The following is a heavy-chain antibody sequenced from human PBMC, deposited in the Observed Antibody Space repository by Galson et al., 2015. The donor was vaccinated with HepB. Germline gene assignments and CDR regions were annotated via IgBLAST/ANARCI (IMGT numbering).Heavy chain of an antibody. D-gene: IGHD3-3*01. V-gene: IGHV7-4-1*02. CDR1: GYTFTSYA. CDR3: ARDDGEIGDFWSGPWVYYYYMDV. CDR2: INTNTGNP. J-gene: IGHJ6*03. Sequence: SVKVSCKASGYTFTSYAMNWVRQAPGQGLEWMGWINTNTGNPTYAQGFTGRFVFSLDTSVSTAYLQISSLKAEDTAVYYCARDDGEIGDFWSGPWVYYYYMDVWGKGTTVTVSS.